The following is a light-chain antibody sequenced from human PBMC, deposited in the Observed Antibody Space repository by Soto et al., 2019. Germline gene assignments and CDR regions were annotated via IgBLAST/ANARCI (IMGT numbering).Light chain of an antibody. J-gene: IGKJ2*01. CDR3: QQSYITPYT. Sequence: DILMTQSPSSLSASVEDTVTITCRASQSISVHLNWYQQKGGKVPKLLIYAASNLYSGVPSRFSGSGSETDFALTNSSLQPEDFATYYCQQSYITPYTFGQGTRLEIK. V-gene: IGKV1-39*01. CDR1: QSISVH. CDR2: AAS.